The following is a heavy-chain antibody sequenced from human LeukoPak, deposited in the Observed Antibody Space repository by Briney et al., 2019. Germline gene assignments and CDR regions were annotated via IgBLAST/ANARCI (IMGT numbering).Heavy chain of an antibody. D-gene: IGHD5-24*01. Sequence: EASVKVSCKASGYTFTGYVIHWVRQAPGQGLEWMGWISPNSGGTNYAQKFQGRVTMTRDTSITTVFMELSRLRSDDTAVYYCVRRGDGYNYDSWGQGTLVTVSS. V-gene: IGHV1-2*02. CDR1: GYTFTGYV. CDR3: VRRGDGYNYDS. J-gene: IGHJ4*02. CDR2: ISPNSGGT.